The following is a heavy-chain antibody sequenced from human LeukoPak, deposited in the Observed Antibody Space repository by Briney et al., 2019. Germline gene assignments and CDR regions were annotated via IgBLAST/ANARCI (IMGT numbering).Heavy chain of an antibody. CDR3: ARGLEYSSFYFDL. J-gene: IGHJ2*01. CDR1: GVFIESYY. D-gene: IGHD6-19*01. V-gene: IGHV4-4*07. Sequence: SETLSLTCTVSGVFIESYYWSWIRQPAGKGLEWIGRIYSSGSTNYNPSLKSRVTMSVDTSRSQFSLRLTSVTAADTAVYYCARGLEYSSFYFDLWGRGTQVTVSS. CDR2: IYSSGST.